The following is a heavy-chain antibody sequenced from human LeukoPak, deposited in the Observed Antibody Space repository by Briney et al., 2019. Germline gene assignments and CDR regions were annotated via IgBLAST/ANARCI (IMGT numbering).Heavy chain of an antibody. CDR2: ISGSGVSA. D-gene: IGHD5-18*01. CDR1: GFTFSNFA. J-gene: IGHJ4*02. V-gene: IGHV3-23*01. Sequence: GGSLRLSCAVSGFTFSNFAMSWVRQAPGEGLEWVSAISGSGVSAYYRDSVKGRLTISRDNSKNTLLLQMNSLTAEDTAVYYCAKSRQDTAMINYYFDYWGQGTLVTVSS. CDR3: AKSRQDTAMINYYFDY.